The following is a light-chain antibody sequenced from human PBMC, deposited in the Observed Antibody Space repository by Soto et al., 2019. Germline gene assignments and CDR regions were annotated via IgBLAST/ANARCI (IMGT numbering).Light chain of an antibody. CDR1: QSVSSN. CDR2: GAS. Sequence: EVGMTQSPATLSVSPGERATLSCRASQSVSSNLAWYQQKPGQTPRLLMYGASTRATGIPARFSGSGSGTEFTLTISSLQSEDFAVYYCQQYHKGPPFTFGGGTKVEIK. V-gene: IGKV3-15*01. J-gene: IGKJ4*01. CDR3: QQYHKGPPFT.